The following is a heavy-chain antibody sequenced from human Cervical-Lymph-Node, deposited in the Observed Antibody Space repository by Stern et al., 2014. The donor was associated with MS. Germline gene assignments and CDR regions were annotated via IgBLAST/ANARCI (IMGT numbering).Heavy chain of an antibody. Sequence: VQLVQSGPGLVKPSQTLSLTCTVSGGYISNDNFFWSWIRQPAGKGLEWIGRVYLSGSTNYNPSLKSRVTISMDTSMNQFSLKLTSVTAADTAVYYCALGAEWFDPWGQGTLVTVSS. CDR1: GGYISNDNFF. D-gene: IGHD1-26*01. J-gene: IGHJ5*02. V-gene: IGHV4-61*02. CDR3: ALGAEWFDP. CDR2: VYLSGST.